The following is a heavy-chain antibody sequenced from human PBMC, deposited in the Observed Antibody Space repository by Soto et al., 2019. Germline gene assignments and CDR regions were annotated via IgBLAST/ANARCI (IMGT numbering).Heavy chain of an antibody. V-gene: IGHV3-23*01. CDR1: GFTFSTYA. Sequence: PGGSLRLSCAASGFTFSTYAMSWVRQAPGTGLEWVSGVTNLGGTINYADSVKGRFTISRDNSKNTLYLQMSSLRAEDTAVYYCAKDGNNGYAFDHWGQGTLVTVS. D-gene: IGHD2-2*03. J-gene: IGHJ4*02. CDR3: AKDGNNGYAFDH. CDR2: VTNLGGTI.